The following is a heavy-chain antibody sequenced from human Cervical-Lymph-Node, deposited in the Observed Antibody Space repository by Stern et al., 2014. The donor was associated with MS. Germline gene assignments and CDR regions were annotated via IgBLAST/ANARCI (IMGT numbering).Heavy chain of an antibody. CDR1: GFTFSSSG. V-gene: IGHV3-33*01. Sequence: VQLVESGGGVVQPGRSLRLSCAASGFTFSSSGMHWVRKAPGKGLEWLAIIWYDGSNRYYADSVKGRFTISRDNSKNTLYLQMNSLRADDTAVYYCAREGGNTAEYFQHWGQGTLVTVSS. J-gene: IGHJ1*01. CDR3: AREGGNTAEYFQH. CDR2: IWYDGSNR. D-gene: IGHD4-23*01.